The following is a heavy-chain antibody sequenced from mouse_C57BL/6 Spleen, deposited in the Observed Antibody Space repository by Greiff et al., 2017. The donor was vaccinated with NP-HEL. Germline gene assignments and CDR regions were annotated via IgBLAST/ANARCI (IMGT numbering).Heavy chain of an antibody. Sequence: VQLQQSGPELVQPGASVKLSCKASGYSFTDYNMNWVKQSNGKSLEWIGVINPNYGTTSYTQKFKGQATLAIDQSSNPAYLQLNSLTSEDSAVLCCASAAVESARYFDDWGKGTTLTVSS. V-gene: IGHV1-39*01. J-gene: IGHJ1*03. D-gene: IGHD1-1*01. CDR2: INPNYGTT. CDR3: ASAAVESARYFDD. CDR1: GYSFTDYN.